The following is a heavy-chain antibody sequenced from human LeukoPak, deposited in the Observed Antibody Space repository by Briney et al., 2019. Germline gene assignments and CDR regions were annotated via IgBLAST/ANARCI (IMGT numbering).Heavy chain of an antibody. Sequence: HSGGSLRLSCAASGFTVSSNFMNWVRQAPGKGPEWASVIYRGGTTYYADSVKGRLTISRDNSKNTLYLQMNSLRAEDTAVYYCATGRDGYKLGNYWGQGTLVTVSS. CDR1: GFTVSSNF. CDR2: IYRGGTT. CDR3: ATGRDGYKLGNY. D-gene: IGHD5-24*01. V-gene: IGHV3-66*02. J-gene: IGHJ4*02.